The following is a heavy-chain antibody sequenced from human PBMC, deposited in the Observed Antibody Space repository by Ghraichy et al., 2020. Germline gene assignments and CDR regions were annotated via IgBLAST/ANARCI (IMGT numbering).Heavy chain of an antibody. Sequence: GGSLRLSCAASGFTFSRYGMHWVRQAPGEGLEWVTVTSYDGSNKNYADSVKGRFTISRDNSKNTLYLQINSLRPEDTAVYYCAKERDTSGYYSFRGDYYGMDVWRQGTTVTVSS. V-gene: IGHV3-30*18. CDR2: TSYDGSNK. CDR3: AKERDTSGYYSFRGDYYGMDV. J-gene: IGHJ6*02. D-gene: IGHD3-3*01. CDR1: GFTFSRYG.